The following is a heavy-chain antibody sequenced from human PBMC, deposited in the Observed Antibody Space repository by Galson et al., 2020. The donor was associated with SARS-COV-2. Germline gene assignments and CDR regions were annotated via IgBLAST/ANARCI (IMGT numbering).Heavy chain of an antibody. Sequence: GESLKISCAASGFTFSSYGMHWVRQAPGKGLEWVAVISYDGSNKYYADSVKGRFTISRDNSKNTLYLQMNSLRAEDTTVYYCAKDFLYSGSVSPDYWGQGTLVTVSS. CDR3: AKDFLYSGSVSPDY. CDR2: ISYDGSNK. V-gene: IGHV3-30*18. D-gene: IGHD5-12*01. J-gene: IGHJ4*02. CDR1: GFTFSSYG.